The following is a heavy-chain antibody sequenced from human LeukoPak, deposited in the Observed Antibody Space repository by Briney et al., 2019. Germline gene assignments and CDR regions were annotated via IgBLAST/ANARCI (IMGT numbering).Heavy chain of an antibody. CDR2: IYPGDSDT. D-gene: IGHD3-16*01. CDR3: ATQRTYDYVWGSPPGAFDI. V-gene: IGHV5-51*01. Sequence: GESLKISCKGSGYSFTSYWISWVRQMPGKGLEWMGIIYPGDSDTRYSPSFQGQVTISADKSISTAYLQWSSLKASDTAMYYCATQRTYDYVWGSPPGAFDIWGQGTMVTVSS. CDR1: GYSFTSYW. J-gene: IGHJ3*02.